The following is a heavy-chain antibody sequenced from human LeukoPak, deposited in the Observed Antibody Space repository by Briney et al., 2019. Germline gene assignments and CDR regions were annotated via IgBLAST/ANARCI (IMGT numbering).Heavy chain of an antibody. CDR2: LLYTGNT. J-gene: IGHJ6*02. Sequence: SETLSLTCTVAGGSISSSFHYWDWIRQAPGKGLEWMGSLLYTGNTWYNPSLKSRITMSVDTSKNQFSLRLSSVNAADTALYYCARRGSGNGGTYAGMDVWGQGTSVTVS. CDR1: GGSISSSFHY. CDR3: ARRGSGNGGTYAGMDV. V-gene: IGHV4-39*01. D-gene: IGHD2-15*01.